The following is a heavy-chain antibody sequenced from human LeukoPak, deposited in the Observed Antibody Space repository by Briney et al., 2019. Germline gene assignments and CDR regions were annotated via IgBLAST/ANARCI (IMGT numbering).Heavy chain of an antibody. D-gene: IGHD3-22*01. CDR1: GFTFSSYE. CDR3: ARMTYYYDKRLDY. V-gene: IGHV3-48*03. J-gene: IGHJ4*02. CDR2: ISSSDRTI. Sequence: GGSLRLSCAASGFTFSSYEMNWVRQAPGKGLEWVSYISSSDRTIYYADSVKGRFTISRDNARNSLYLQMNSLRAEDTAVYYCARMTYYYDKRLDYWGQGTLVTVSS.